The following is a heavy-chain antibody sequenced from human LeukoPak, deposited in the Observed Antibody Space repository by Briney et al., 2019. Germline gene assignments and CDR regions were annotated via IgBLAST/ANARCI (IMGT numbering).Heavy chain of an antibody. CDR1: GGSISSSRYY. CDR3: ARSIAVAGRGDYMDV. J-gene: IGHJ6*03. Sequence: SETLSLTCTVSGGSISSSRYYGGWIRQPPGKGLEWIGSKYYSGSTYYNPSLNNRVTISVDTSKNQFPLKLSSVTAADTAVYYCARSIAVAGRGDYMDVWGKGTTVTISS. V-gene: IGHV4-39*01. D-gene: IGHD6-19*01. CDR2: KYYSGST.